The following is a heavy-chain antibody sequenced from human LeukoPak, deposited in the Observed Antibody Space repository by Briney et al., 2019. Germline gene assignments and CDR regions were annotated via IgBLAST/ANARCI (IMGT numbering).Heavy chain of an antibody. Sequence: PSETLSLTCTVSGGSISSSNYYWGWIRQPPGKGLEWIGSIYYSGSTYYSPSLKSRVTISVDTSKNQFSLKLSSVTAADTAVYYCARRTRYRRNSGWFDPWGQGTLVTVSS. J-gene: IGHJ5*02. V-gene: IGHV4-39*07. D-gene: IGHD1-7*01. CDR1: GGSISSSNYY. CDR3: ARRTRYRRNSGWFDP. CDR2: IYYSGST.